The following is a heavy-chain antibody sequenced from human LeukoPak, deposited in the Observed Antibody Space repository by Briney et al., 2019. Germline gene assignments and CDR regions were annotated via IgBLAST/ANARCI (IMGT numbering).Heavy chain of an antibody. CDR2: ISSSGSTI. J-gene: IGHJ4*02. CDR3: AKDWRSGSYERYFDY. Sequence: GGSLRLSCAASGFTFSDYYMSWIRQAPGKGLEWVSYISSSGSTIYYADSVKGRFTISRDNSKNTLYLQMNSLRAEDTAVYYCAKDWRSGSYERYFDYWGQGTLVTVSS. V-gene: IGHV3-11*01. CDR1: GFTFSDYY. D-gene: IGHD1-26*01.